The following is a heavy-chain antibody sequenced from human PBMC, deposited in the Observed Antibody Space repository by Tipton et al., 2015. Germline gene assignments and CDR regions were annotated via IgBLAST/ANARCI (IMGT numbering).Heavy chain of an antibody. V-gene: IGHV3-30*18. CDR2: ISYDGSNK. Sequence: SLRLSCAASGFTFSRYGMHWVRQAPGKGLEWVALISYDGSNKLYADSVKGRFTISRDNSKNMLYVEMNSLRPEDTAVYYCAKTSGSYGAVDIWGQGTVVTVSS. J-gene: IGHJ3*02. D-gene: IGHD1-26*01. CDR1: GFTFSRYG. CDR3: AKTSGSYGAVDI.